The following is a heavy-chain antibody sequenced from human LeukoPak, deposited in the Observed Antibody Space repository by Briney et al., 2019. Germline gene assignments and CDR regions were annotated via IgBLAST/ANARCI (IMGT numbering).Heavy chain of an antibody. J-gene: IGHJ4*02. D-gene: IGHD1-20*01. CDR2: ISYDGSNK. Sequence: GGSLRLSCAASGFTFSSYAMHWARQAPGEGLEWVAVISYDGSNKYYADSVKGRFTISRDNSKNTLYLQMNSLRAEDTAVYYCARDLTNWNFDYWGQGTLVTVSS. CDR3: ARDLTNWNFDY. V-gene: IGHV3-30-3*01. CDR1: GFTFSSYA.